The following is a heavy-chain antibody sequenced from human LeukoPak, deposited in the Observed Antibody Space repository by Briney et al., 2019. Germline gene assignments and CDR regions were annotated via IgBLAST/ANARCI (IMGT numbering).Heavy chain of an antibody. CDR2: IYSGGST. Sequence: PGESLRLSCAASGFTVSSNCMSWVRQAPGKGLEWVSVIYSGGSTYYADSVKGRFTISRDNSKNTLYLQMNSLRAEDTAVYYCAKRVWGSYRYTDYWGQGTLVTVSS. CDR1: GFTVSSNC. J-gene: IGHJ4*02. V-gene: IGHV3-53*01. CDR3: AKRVWGSYRYTDY. D-gene: IGHD3-16*02.